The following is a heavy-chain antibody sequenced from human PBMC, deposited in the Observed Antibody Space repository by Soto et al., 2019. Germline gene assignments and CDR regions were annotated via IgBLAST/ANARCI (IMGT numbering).Heavy chain of an antibody. D-gene: IGHD5-18*01. CDR3: ARQGSQRGYSYN. CDR2: IYYSGST. CDR1: GGSISSSSYY. J-gene: IGHJ4*02. Sequence: QLQLQESGPGLVKPSETLSLTCTVSGGSISSSSYYWGWIRQPPGKGLEWIGSIYYSGSTYYNPSLKSRVTISVDTSKNQFSLKLSSVTAADTAVYYCARQGSQRGYSYNWGQGTLVTVSS. V-gene: IGHV4-39*01.